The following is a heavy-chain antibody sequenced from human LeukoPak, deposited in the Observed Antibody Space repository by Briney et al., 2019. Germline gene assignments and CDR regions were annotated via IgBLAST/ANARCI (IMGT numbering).Heavy chain of an antibody. V-gene: IGHV3-64D*09. CDR3: VKSRGRSYYDSSGYYYVYDD. D-gene: IGHD3-22*01. Sequence: PGGSLRLSCSASGVTFSSYAMDWVRQAPGKGLEYVSAISSNGGSTYYADSVKGRFTISRDNSKNTLYLQMSSLRAEDTAVYYCVKSRGRSYYDSSGYYYVYDDWGQGTLVTVSS. CDR2: ISSNGGST. CDR1: GVTFSSYA. J-gene: IGHJ4*02.